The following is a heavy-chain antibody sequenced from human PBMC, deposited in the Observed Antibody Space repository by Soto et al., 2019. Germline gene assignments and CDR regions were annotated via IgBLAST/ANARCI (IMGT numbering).Heavy chain of an antibody. CDR1: GDSISSSVW. J-gene: IGHJ4*02. CDR2: VFHTGNT. D-gene: IGHD7-27*01. Sequence: SETLSRTCAVSGDSISSSVWWTWVRQPPGKGLEWIGEVFHTGNTNYNPSLKSRVTMSVDKSTNEFSLKVTSVTAADTAIYYCARKAWVRFDYWGQGALVTVSS. CDR3: ARKAWVRFDY. V-gene: IGHV4-4*02.